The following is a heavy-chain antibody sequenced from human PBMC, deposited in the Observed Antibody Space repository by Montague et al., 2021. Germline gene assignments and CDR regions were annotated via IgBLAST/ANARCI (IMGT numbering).Heavy chain of an antibody. V-gene: IGHV6-1*01. Sequence: CAISGDSVSNNNAAWNWIRQSPSRGLEWLGRTYYRSTWYTDYAVSVKGRITINPDTSKNQFSLQLNSVTPEDTAVYYCARERVGDRLFIFDSWGQGTLVTVSS. CDR3: ARERVGDRLFIFDS. D-gene: IGHD2-21*01. CDR2: TYYRSTWYT. CDR1: GDSVSNNNAA. J-gene: IGHJ4*02.